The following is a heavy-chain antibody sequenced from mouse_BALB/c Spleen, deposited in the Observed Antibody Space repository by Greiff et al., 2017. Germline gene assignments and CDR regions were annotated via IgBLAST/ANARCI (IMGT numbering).Heavy chain of an antibody. Sequence: QVQLKESGPGLVQPSQSLSITCTVSGFSLTSYGVHWVRQSPGKGLEWLGVIWSGGSTDYNAAFISRLSISKDNSKSQVFFKMNSLQADDTAIYYCAGYGNYVGYAMDYWGQGTSVTVSS. D-gene: IGHD2-1*01. V-gene: IGHV2-4-1*01. J-gene: IGHJ4*01. CDR3: AGYGNYVGYAMDY. CDR1: GFSLTSYG. CDR2: IWSGGST.